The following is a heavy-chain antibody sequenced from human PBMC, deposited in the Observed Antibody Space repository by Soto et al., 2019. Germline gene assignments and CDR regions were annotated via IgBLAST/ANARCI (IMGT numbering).Heavy chain of an antibody. J-gene: IGHJ5*02. D-gene: IGHD4-17*01. CDR1: GGTFSSYT. V-gene: IGHV1-69*08. CDR3: ARDFSYGDWFNP. CDR2: IIPILGIA. Sequence: QVQLVQSGAEVKKPGSSVKVSCKASGGTFSSYTISWVRQAPGQGLEWMGRIIPILGIANYAQKFQGRVTITADKSTSTAYMELSSLRSEDTAVYYCARDFSYGDWFNPWGQGTLVTVSS.